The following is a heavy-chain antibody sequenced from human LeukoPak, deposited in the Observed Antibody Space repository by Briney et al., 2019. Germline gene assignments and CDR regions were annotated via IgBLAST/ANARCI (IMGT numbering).Heavy chain of an antibody. D-gene: IGHD6-19*01. CDR1: GGSISFYY. Sequence: PSETLSLTCTVSGGSISFYYWSWIRQPPGKGLEWIGYIFYSGSTNYNPSLKSRVTMSVDTSKNQFSLELSSVTAADTAVYYCAGSAVGYSSGWQLDYWGQGTLVTVSS. CDR2: IFYSGST. V-gene: IGHV4-59*01. J-gene: IGHJ4*02. CDR3: AGSAVGYSSGWQLDY.